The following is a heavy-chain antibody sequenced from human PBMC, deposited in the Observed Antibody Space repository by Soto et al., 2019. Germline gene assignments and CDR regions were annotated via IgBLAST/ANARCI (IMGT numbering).Heavy chain of an antibody. V-gene: IGHV1-2*04. D-gene: IGHD6-13*01. CDR1: GYTFTGYY. CDR2: INPNSGGT. Sequence: QVQLVQSGAEVKKPGASVKVSCKASGYTFTGYYLHWVRQAPGQGLEWMGWINPNSGGTNYAQNFQGWVTMTRDTSISTAYMELSRLRSDDTAVYYCAGFSSSYYYFDYWGQGTLVTVSS. CDR3: AGFSSSYYYFDY. J-gene: IGHJ4*02.